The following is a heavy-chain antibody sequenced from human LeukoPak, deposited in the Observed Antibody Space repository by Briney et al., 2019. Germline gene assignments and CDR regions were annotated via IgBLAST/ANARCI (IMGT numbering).Heavy chain of an antibody. CDR1: GFTFSSYG. CDR3: AKGEGGDSGWYGDY. CDR2: ISYDGSNK. J-gene: IGHJ4*02. V-gene: IGHV3-30*18. Sequence: GGSLRLSCAASGFTFSSYGMQWVRQAPGKGLEWVAVISYDGSNKYYADTVKGRFTISRDNSKNTLYLQMNSLRAEDTAVYYCAKGEGGDSGWYGDYWGQGTLVTVSS. D-gene: IGHD6-19*01.